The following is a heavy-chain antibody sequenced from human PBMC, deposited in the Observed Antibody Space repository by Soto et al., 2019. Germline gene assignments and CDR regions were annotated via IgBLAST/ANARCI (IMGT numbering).Heavy chain of an antibody. CDR1: GGSISSYY. CDR2: IYYSGST. V-gene: IGHV4-59*01. J-gene: IGHJ6*03. D-gene: IGHD2-2*01. Sequence: SETLSLTCTVSGGSISSYYWSWIRQPPGKGLERIGYIYYSGSTNYNPSLKSRVTISVDTSKNQFSLKLSSVTAADTAVYYCAGKTNCSSTSCPYYYYYYMDVWGKGTTVTVSS. CDR3: AGKTNCSSTSCPYYYYYYMDV.